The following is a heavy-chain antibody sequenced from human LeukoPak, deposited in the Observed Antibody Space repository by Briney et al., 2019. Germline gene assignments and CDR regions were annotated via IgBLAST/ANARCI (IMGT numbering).Heavy chain of an antibody. J-gene: IGHJ3*02. V-gene: IGHV3-48*01. CDR1: GFTFSSYS. CDR3: ASNSYDSSGYYYDAFDI. Sequence: GGSLRLSCAASGFTFSSYSMNWVRQAPGKGLEWVSYISSSSSTIYYADSVKGRFTISRDNAKNSLYLQMNSLRAEDTAVYYCASNSYDSSGYYYDAFDIWGQGTMVTVSS. D-gene: IGHD3-22*01. CDR2: ISSSSSTI.